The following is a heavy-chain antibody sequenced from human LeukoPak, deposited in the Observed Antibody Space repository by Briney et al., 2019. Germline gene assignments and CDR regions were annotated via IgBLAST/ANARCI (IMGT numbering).Heavy chain of an antibody. Sequence: PGGSLRLSCAASGFTFSSYAMSWVRQAPGKGLEWVSAISGSGGSTYYADSVKGRFTISRDNSKNTLYLQMNSLRAEDTAVYYCARSYGSGSYAPEELYYMDVWGKGTTVTISS. CDR3: ARSYGSGSYAPEELYYMDV. J-gene: IGHJ6*03. CDR2: ISGSGGST. V-gene: IGHV3-23*01. CDR1: GFTFSSYA. D-gene: IGHD3-10*01.